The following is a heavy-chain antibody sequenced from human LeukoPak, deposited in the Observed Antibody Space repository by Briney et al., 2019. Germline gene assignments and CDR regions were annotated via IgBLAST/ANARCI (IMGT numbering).Heavy chain of an antibody. CDR3: VKEIYGGSPGGRFQQ. J-gene: IGHJ1*01. D-gene: IGHD4-23*01. CDR2: ISYDGSNK. CDR1: GFTFSSYG. Sequence: GGSLRLSCAASGFTFSSYGMPWVRQAPGKGLEWVAVISYDGSNKAYAHSLKGRFTISRDNAKNPLYLQMNSLRAEDTAVYYCVKEIYGGSPGGRFQQWGQGTLDTVSS. V-gene: IGHV3-30*18.